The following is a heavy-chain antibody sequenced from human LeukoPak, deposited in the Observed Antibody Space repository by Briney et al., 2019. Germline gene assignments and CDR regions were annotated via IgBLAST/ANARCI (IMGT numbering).Heavy chain of an antibody. D-gene: IGHD6-13*01. Sequence: ASVKVSCKASEYTFTSYDINWVRQATGQGLEWMGWMNPNSGNTGYAQKFQGRVTITRNTSISTAYMELTSLTSEDTAVYYCAGGGIAAAGGLDYWGQGTLVTVSS. V-gene: IGHV1-8*03. CDR1: EYTFTSYD. CDR3: AGGGIAAAGGLDY. J-gene: IGHJ4*02. CDR2: MNPNSGNT.